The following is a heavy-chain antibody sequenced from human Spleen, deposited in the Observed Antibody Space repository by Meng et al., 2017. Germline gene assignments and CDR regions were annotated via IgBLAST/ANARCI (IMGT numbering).Heavy chain of an antibody. CDR2: INPKSGDT. V-gene: IGHV1-2*06. Sequence: QERLVESGGEVEKPGASGEVSCKASGYTFPDYWLHWVRRAPGQGLEWMGRINPKSGDTHYAQRFQGRVTMTGDTSISTAYMELSGLRSDDTAMYYCARDEDISAAGKLFGDYWGQGTLVTVSS. CDR3: ARDEDISAAGKLFGDY. CDR1: GYTFPDYW. J-gene: IGHJ4*02. D-gene: IGHD6-13*01.